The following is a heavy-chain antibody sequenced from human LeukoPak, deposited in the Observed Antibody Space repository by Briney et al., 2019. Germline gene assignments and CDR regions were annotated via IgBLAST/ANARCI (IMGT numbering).Heavy chain of an antibody. J-gene: IGHJ4*02. CDR3: ARGRYSGTYSLDY. Sequence: SQTLSLTCTVSGGSISSGSYYWSWIRQPAGKVLESIGRIYTSGSTNCNPSLKSRVTMSVDTSKNQFTLKLSSVTAADTAVYYCARGRYSGTYSLDYWGQGTLVTVSS. CDR1: GGSISSGSYY. D-gene: IGHD1-26*01. CDR2: IYTSGST. V-gene: IGHV4-61*02.